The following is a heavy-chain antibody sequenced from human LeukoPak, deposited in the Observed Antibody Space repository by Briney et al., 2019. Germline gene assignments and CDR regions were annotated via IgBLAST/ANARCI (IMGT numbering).Heavy chain of an antibody. CDR3: ARTRDGYNYNDY. CDR1: GGSISSGSYY. CDR2: IYKSGST. D-gene: IGHD5-24*01. J-gene: IGHJ4*02. Sequence: SETLSLTCTVSGGSISSGSYYCSWIRQPAGKGLEWIGHIYKSGSTNYNPSLKSRVTVSVDTSKNQFSLKLSSVTAADTAVYYCARTRDGYNYNDYWGQGTLVTVSS. V-gene: IGHV4-61*09.